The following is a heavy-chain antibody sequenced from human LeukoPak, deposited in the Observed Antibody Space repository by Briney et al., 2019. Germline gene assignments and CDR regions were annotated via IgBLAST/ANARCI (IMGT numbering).Heavy chain of an antibody. CDR3: ARAPHTTRFDY. J-gene: IGHJ4*02. D-gene: IGHD1-1*01. Sequence: XSLXCTVSXGSXSSXSYYWGXIXQPPGKXXEWIGSIYYSGSTYYNPSLKSRVTISVDTSKNQFSLKLSSVTAADTAVYYCARAPHTTRFDYWGQGTLVTVSS. CDR1: XGSXSSXSYY. CDR2: IYYSGST. V-gene: IGHV4-39*07.